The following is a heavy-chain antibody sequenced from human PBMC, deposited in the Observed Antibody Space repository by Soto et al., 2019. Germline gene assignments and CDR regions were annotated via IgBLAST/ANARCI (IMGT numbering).Heavy chain of an antibody. CDR3: AKEDIVVVPAAITTSVRWFDP. V-gene: IGHV3-30*18. Sequence: GGSLRLSCAASGFTFSSYGMHWVRQAPGKGLEWVAVISYDGSNKYYADSVKGRFTISRDNSKNTLYLQMNSLRAEDTAVYYCAKEDIVVVPAAITTSVRWFDPWGQGTLVTVSS. CDR2: ISYDGSNK. D-gene: IGHD2-2*01. J-gene: IGHJ5*02. CDR1: GFTFSSYG.